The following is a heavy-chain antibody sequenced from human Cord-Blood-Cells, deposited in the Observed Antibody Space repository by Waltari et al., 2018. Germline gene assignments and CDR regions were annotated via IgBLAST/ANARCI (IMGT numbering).Heavy chain of an antibody. D-gene: IGHD6-13*01. V-gene: IGHV3-48*01. J-gene: IGHJ4*02. CDR2: ISSSSSTI. Sequence: EVQLVESGGGLVQPGGSLRLSCAASGFTFSSYSMTWVRQAPGKGLEWVSYISSSSSTIYYADSVKGRFTISRDNAKNSLYLQMNSLRAEDTAVYYCARDLSAVIAAAGEFDYWGQGTLVTVSS. CDR3: ARDLSAVIAAAGEFDY. CDR1: GFTFSSYS.